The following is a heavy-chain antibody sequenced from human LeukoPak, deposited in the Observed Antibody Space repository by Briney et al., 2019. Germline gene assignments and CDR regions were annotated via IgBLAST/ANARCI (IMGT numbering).Heavy chain of an antibody. D-gene: IGHD3-10*01. J-gene: IGHJ4*02. Sequence: PSQTLSLTCTVSGGSISSGDYYWSWMRQHPGKGLEWIGYIYYSGSTYYNPSLKSRITISVDTSKNQFSLKLSSVTAADTAVYYCARVAGSGPIPHYLDYWGQGTLVTVSS. V-gene: IGHV4-31*03. CDR2: IYYSGST. CDR1: GGSISSGDYY. CDR3: ARVAGSGPIPHYLDY.